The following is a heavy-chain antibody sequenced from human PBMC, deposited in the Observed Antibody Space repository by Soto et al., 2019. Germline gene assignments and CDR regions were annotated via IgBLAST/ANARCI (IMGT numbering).Heavy chain of an antibody. J-gene: IGHJ6*03. CDR3: ARQSSGAGPYYIYYMDV. CDR1: GYSFASDL. CDR2: IYPGDSDT. Sequence: GESLKISWKGYGYSFASDLIGWVRQMPGKALEWMGIIYPGDSDTRYSPSFQGQATNAANKPISAAYLQGSSMKATDTAMYYGARQSSGAGPYYIYYMDVWGKGTTVTVAS. D-gene: IGHD7-27*01. V-gene: IGHV5-51*01.